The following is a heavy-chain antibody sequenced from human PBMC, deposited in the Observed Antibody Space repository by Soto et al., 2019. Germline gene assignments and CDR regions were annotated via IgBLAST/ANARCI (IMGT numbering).Heavy chain of an antibody. D-gene: IGHD3-10*01. V-gene: IGHV3-74*01. Sequence: EVQLVESGGGLVQPGGSLRLSCAASGFTFNTYWMHWVRQAPGKGLVWVSRINNDASSTSYADSVKGRLTVSSDNAKNTLYLHLYNLRAEDTAVYYCASGVVAGAGTYYNDFWGRGSLVTVSS. CDR3: ASGVVAGAGTYYNDF. CDR1: GFTFNTYW. J-gene: IGHJ4*02. CDR2: INNDASST.